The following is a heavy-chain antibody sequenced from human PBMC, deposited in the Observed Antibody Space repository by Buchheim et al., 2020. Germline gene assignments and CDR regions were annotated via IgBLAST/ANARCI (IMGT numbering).Heavy chain of an antibody. CDR3: ARDYYGVDY. CDR1: GFIFSNYW. Sequence: EVQLVESGGGLVQPGGSLRLSCAASGFIFSNYWMHWVRQAPGKGLVWVSQINSDGSDSIYADSVKGRFTISRATAQNTLFLQMNSLRGEDTAVYYCARDYYGVDYWGQGTL. D-gene: IGHD3-10*01. CDR2: INSDGSDS. V-gene: IGHV3-74*01. J-gene: IGHJ4*02.